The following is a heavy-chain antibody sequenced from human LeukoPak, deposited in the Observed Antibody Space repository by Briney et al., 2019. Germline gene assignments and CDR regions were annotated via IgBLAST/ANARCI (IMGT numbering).Heavy chain of an antibody. V-gene: IGHV4-38-2*02. CDR1: GYSISSGNY. J-gene: IGHJ6*03. CDR2: IYHSGST. CDR3: ARSYGDYYYYYYMDV. Sequence: SETLSLTCTVSGYSISSGNYWDWIRQPPGKGLEWIGSIYHSGSTYYNPSLKSRVTISVDTSKNQFSLKLSSVTAADTALYYCARSYGDYYYYYYMDVWGKGTTVTISS. D-gene: IGHD4-17*01.